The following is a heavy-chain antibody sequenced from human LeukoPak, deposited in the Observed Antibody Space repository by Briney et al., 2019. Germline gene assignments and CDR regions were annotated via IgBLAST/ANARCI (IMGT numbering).Heavy chain of an antibody. J-gene: IGHJ4*02. CDR1: GFSFSTYG. V-gene: IGHV3-30*02. CDR3: ARFIAAPYYFDY. D-gene: IGHD6-13*01. Sequence: GGSLRLSCAASGFSFSTYGFHWVRQAPGKGLEWVTFIRFDGGKKNYADSVKGRFAISRDNAKNSLYLQMNSLRAEDTAVYYCARFIAAPYYFDYWGRGTLVTVSS. CDR2: IRFDGGKK.